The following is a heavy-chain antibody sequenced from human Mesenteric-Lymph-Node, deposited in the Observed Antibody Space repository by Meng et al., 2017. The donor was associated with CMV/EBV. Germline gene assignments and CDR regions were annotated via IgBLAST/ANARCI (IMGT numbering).Heavy chain of an antibody. D-gene: IGHD3-16*02. CDR1: GFTFSRYA. CDR3: ARYRTLDAFDI. Sequence: GGSLRLSCAASGFTFSRYAMHWVRQAPGKGLEWVSSISSSSSYIYYADSVKGRFTISRDNAKNSLYLQMNSLRAEDTAVYYCARYRTLDAFDIWGQGTMVTVSS. CDR2: ISSSSSYI. V-gene: IGHV3-21*01. J-gene: IGHJ3*02.